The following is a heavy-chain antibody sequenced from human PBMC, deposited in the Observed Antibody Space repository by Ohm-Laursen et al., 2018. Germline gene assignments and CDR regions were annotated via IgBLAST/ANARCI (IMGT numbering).Heavy chain of an antibody. Sequence: SLRLSCTASGFTFSSYWMSWVRQAPGKGLEWVANLKQDESEKYYVDSVRGRFTISRDNAKNLLYLQMNSLRVEDTAVHYCARSGGASPDYWGQGALVTVSS. CDR3: ARSGGASPDY. J-gene: IGHJ4*02. CDR2: LKQDESEK. V-gene: IGHV3-7*01. CDR1: GFTFSSYW.